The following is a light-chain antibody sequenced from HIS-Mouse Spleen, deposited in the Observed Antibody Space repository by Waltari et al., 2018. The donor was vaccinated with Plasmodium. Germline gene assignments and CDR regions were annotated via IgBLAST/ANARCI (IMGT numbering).Light chain of an antibody. V-gene: IGLV2-8*01. CDR2: EVS. Sequence: QSALTQPPSASGSPGQSVTISCPATRRDVGGSNYVPWYQQHPGKAPKLMLYEVSKRPSGVPDRFSGSKSGNTASLTVSGLQAEDEADYYCSSYAGSNNVVFGGGTKLTVL. J-gene: IGLJ2*01. CDR3: SSYAGSNNVV. CDR1: RRDVGGSNY.